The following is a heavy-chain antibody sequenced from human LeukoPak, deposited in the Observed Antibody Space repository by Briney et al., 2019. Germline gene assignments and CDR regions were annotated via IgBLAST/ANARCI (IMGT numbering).Heavy chain of an antibody. Sequence: SVKVSCKASGGTFSSYAISWVRQAPGQGLEWMGGIIPIFGTANYAQKFQGRVTITADESTSTAYMELSSLRSEDTAVYYCARDGEITIFGVVDYYYMDVWGKGTTVTVSS. V-gene: IGHV1-69*13. CDR1: GGTFSSYA. J-gene: IGHJ6*03. CDR2: IIPIFGTA. D-gene: IGHD3-3*01. CDR3: ARDGEITIFGVVDYYYMDV.